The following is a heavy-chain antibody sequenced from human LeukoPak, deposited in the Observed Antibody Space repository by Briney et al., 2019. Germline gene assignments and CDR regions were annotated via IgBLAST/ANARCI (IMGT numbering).Heavy chain of an antibody. D-gene: IGHD2-15*01. J-gene: IGHJ3*02. V-gene: IGHV1-18*01. CDR1: GYTFTSYG. Sequence: ASVKVSCKASGYTFTSYGISWVRQAPGQGLEWMGWISVYNGNTNYAQKLQGRVTMTTDTSTSTAYMELRSLRSDDAAVYYCASPYCSGGTCYAHDAFDIWGQGTMVTVSS. CDR3: ASPYCSGGTCYAHDAFDI. CDR2: ISVYNGNT.